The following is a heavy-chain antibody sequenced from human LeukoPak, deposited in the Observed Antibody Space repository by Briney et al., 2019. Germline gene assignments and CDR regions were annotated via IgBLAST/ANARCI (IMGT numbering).Heavy chain of an antibody. CDR1: GFTVSSNY. J-gene: IGHJ4*02. V-gene: IGHV3-53*04. CDR2: IYSGVST. Sequence: GGSLRLSCAASGFTVSSNYMSWVRQAPGKGLEWVSVIYSGVSTYYADSAKGRFTISRHNSKNTLYLQMNRLRAEDTAVYYCAREKRGYSYGQRADWGIDYWGQGTLVTVSS. CDR3: AREKRGYSYGQRADWGIDY. D-gene: IGHD5-18*01.